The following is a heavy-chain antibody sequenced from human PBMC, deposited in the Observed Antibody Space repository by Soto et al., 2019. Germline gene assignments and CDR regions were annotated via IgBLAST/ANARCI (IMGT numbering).Heavy chain of an antibody. CDR3: ARWASYYDSSGYRNWFDP. J-gene: IGHJ5*02. V-gene: IGHV4-4*02. Sequence: QVQLQESGPGLVKPSGTLSLTCAVSGGSISSSNWWSWVRQPPGKGLEWIGEIYHSGSTNYNPSLNSRVTISVDKSKNQFSLQLSSVTAADTAVYYCARWASYYDSSGYRNWFDPWGQGTLVTVSS. CDR1: GGSISSSNW. CDR2: IYHSGST. D-gene: IGHD3-22*01.